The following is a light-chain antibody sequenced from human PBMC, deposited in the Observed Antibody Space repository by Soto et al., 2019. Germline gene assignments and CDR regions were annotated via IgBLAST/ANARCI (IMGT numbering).Light chain of an antibody. J-gene: IGLJ2*01. CDR1: SSDVGAYNY. CDR2: DVS. V-gene: IGLV2-14*01. Sequence: QSALTQPASVSGSPGQSITISCTGTSSDVGAYNYVSWYQQHPGKTPKLMIYDVSNRPSGVSNRSSGSTSGNTASLTISGLQADDEADYYCYSYTTSSTRVFGGGTKVTVL. CDR3: YSYTTSSTRV.